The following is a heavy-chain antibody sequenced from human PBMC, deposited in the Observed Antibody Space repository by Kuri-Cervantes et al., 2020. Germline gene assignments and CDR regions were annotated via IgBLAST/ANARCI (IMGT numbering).Heavy chain of an antibody. Sequence: GSLRLSCSVSGASVSTGSYYWSWIRQSPGKGLEWIAYMSKRESPKYNPSLESRVTISLDTAQNQFSLKLSSVTAADTAVYYCARFTDYGDYGAPDYWGQGTLVTVSS. CDR3: ARFTDYGDYGAPDY. J-gene: IGHJ4*02. V-gene: IGHV4-61*01. CDR2: MSKRESP. D-gene: IGHD4-17*01. CDR1: GASVSTGSYY.